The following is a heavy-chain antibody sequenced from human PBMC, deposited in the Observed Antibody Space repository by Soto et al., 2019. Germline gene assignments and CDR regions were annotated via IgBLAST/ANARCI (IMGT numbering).Heavy chain of an antibody. CDR1: GYTFTSYF. CDR3: AGDLSGDTEFGF. CDR2: IKIAAGTT. D-gene: IGHD3-10*01. Sequence: QVQLVQSGAEMRKPGASVKVSCKTSGYTFTSYFMHWVRQAPGQGLEWMGIIKIAAGTTTYAQRFQGRVTLTRDTSTTTVYMDLNSLRSEDTAISYCAGDLSGDTEFGFWGQGTMVIVSS. V-gene: IGHV1-46*01. J-gene: IGHJ1*01.